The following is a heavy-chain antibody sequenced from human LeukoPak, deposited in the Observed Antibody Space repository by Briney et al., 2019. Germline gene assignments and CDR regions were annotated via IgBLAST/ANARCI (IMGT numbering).Heavy chain of an antibody. CDR1: GFTFSNAW. J-gene: IGHJ4*02. D-gene: IGHD2-2*01. V-gene: IGHV3-69-1*01. CDR2: ISSSSYI. Sequence: PGGSLRLSCAASGFTFSNAWMSWVRQAPGKGLEWVSSISSSSYIYYADSVKGRFTISRDNAKNSLYLQMNSLRAEDTAVYYCAREGVPGYFFDYWGQGTLVTVSS. CDR3: AREGVPGYFFDY.